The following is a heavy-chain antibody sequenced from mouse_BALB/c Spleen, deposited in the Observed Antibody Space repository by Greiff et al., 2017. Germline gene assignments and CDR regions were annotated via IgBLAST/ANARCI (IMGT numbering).Heavy chain of an antibody. CDR3: ARSYDYDEGYAMDY. CDR2: INPYNDGT. CDR1: GYTFTSYV. J-gene: IGHJ4*01. D-gene: IGHD2-4*01. V-gene: IGHV1-14*01. Sequence: VQLQQSGPELVKPGASVKMSCKASGYTFTSYVMHWVKQKPGQGLEWIGYINPYNDGTKYNEKFKGKATLTSDKSSSTAYMELSSLTSEDSAVYYCARSYDYDEGYAMDYWGQGTSVTVSS.